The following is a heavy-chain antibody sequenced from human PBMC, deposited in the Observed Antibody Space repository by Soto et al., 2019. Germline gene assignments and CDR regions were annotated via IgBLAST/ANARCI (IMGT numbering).Heavy chain of an antibody. CDR2: ISGSGGST. D-gene: IGHD1-26*01. Sequence: GGSLRLSCAASGFTFSSYAMSWVRQAPGKGLEWVSAISGSGGSTYYADSVKGRFTISRDNSKNTLYLQMNSLRAEDTAVYYCARGELLGGGYYYYYYGMDVWGQGTTVTVSS. CDR3: ARGELLGGGYYYYYYGMDV. CDR1: GFTFSSYA. V-gene: IGHV3-23*01. J-gene: IGHJ6*02.